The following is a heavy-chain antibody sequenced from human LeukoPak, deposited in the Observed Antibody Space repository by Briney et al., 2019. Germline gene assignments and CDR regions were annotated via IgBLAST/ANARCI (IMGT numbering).Heavy chain of an antibody. V-gene: IGHV4-59*01. D-gene: IGHD3-22*01. J-gene: IGHJ4*02. CDR3: AREGSVYYYDSSGYLDY. CDR2: IYYSGST. CDR1: GGSISSYY. Sequence: SETLSLTCTVSGGSISSYYWSWIRQPPGKRLEWIGYIYYSGSTNYNPSLKSRVTTSVDTSKNQFSLKLSSVTAADTAVYYCAREGSVYYYDSSGYLDYWGQGTLVTVSS.